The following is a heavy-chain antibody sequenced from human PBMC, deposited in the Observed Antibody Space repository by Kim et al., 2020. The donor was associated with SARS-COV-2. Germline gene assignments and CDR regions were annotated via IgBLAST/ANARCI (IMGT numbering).Heavy chain of an antibody. CDR2: ISGSGGST. V-gene: IGHV3-23*01. CDR3: AKDLDGDYGEVYYYYYYGMDV. J-gene: IGHJ6*02. Sequence: GGSLRLSCAASGFTFSSYAMSWVRQAPGKGLEWVSAISGSGGSTYYADSVKGRFTISRDNSKNTLYLQMNSLRAEDTAVYYCAKDLDGDYGEVYYYYYYGMDVWGQGTTVTVSS. D-gene: IGHD4-17*01. CDR1: GFTFSSYA.